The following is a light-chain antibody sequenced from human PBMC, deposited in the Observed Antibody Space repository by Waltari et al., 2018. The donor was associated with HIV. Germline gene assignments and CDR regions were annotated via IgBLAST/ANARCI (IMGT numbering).Light chain of an antibody. CDR1: SLRSYY. J-gene: IGLJ2*01. Sequence: SSELTQDPAVSVALGQTVRITCQGDSLRSYYASWYQQKPGQAPVLVIYGKNNRPSGIPDRFSGSSPGNTASLTITGAQAEDEADYYCNSRDSSGNPHVVFGGGTKLTVL. V-gene: IGLV3-19*01. CDR3: NSRDSSGNPHVV. CDR2: GKN.